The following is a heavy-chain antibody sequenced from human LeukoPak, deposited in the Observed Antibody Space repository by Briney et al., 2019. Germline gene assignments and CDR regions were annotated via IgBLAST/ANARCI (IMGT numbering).Heavy chain of an antibody. Sequence: SETLSLTCTVSGGSISSSSYYWGWIRQPPGKGLEWIGSIYYSGGTYYNPSLKSRVTISVDTSKNQFSLKLSSVTAADTAVYYCARVEMATIRDWGQGTLVTVSS. V-gene: IGHV4-39*07. CDR2: IYYSGGT. CDR3: ARVEMATIRD. D-gene: IGHD5-24*01. CDR1: GGSISSSSYY. J-gene: IGHJ4*02.